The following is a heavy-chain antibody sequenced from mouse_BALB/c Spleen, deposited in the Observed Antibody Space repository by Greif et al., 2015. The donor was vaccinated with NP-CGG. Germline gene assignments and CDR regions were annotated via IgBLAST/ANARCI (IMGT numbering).Heavy chain of an antibody. CDR1: GFTFSDYY. V-gene: IGHV5-12*02. D-gene: IGHD1-1*01. CDR3: ARESLLYGSSQAWFAY. J-gene: IGHJ3*01. CDR2: ISNGGGST. Sequence: EVMLVESGGGLVQPGGSLKLSCATSGFTFSDYYMYWVRQTPEKRLEWVAYISNGGGSTYYPDTVKGRFTISRDNAKNTLYLQMSRLKSEDTAMYYCARESLLYGSSQAWFAYWGQGTLVTVSA.